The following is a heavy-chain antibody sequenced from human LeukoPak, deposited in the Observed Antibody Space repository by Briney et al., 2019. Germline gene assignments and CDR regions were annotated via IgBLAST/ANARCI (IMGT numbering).Heavy chain of an antibody. CDR2: IHYSGST. CDR1: GGSISSYY. J-gene: IGHJ4*02. Sequence: SETLSLTCSVFGGSISSYYWSWIRQPPGKGLEWIGYIHYSGSTNYNPSLKSRVTISVDTSKNQFSLKLSSVTAADTAVYYCARQTAVGASPYWGQGILVTVSS. D-gene: IGHD1-26*01. CDR3: ARQTAVGASPY. V-gene: IGHV4-59*08.